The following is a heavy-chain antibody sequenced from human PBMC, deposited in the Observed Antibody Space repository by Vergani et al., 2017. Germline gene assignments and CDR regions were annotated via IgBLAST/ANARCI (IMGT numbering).Heavy chain of an antibody. Sequence: QMQLVQSGAEVKKTGSSVKVSCKASGYTFTYRYLHWVRQAPGQALEWMGWITPFNGNTNYAQKFQDRVTITRDRSMSTAYMELSSLRSEDTAMYYCARRGGTDDSSGYYLEDYYGMDVWGQGTTVTVSS. D-gene: IGHD3-22*01. CDR2: ITPFNGNT. V-gene: IGHV1-45*02. CDR3: ARRGGTDDSSGYYLEDYYGMDV. J-gene: IGHJ6*02. CDR1: GYTFTYRY.